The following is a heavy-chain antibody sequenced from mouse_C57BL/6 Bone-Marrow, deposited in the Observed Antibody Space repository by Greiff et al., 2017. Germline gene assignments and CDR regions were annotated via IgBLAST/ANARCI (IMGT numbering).Heavy chain of an antibody. CDR3: ASTTVVDAWFAY. J-gene: IGHJ3*01. Sequence: DVKLVESGGDLVKPGGSLKLSCAASGFTFSSYGMSWVRQTPDKRLEWVATISSGGSYTYYPDSVKGRFTISRNNAKNTLYRQMSSLKSEATAMFYCASTTVVDAWFAYWGQGTLVTVSA. CDR1: GFTFSSYG. V-gene: IGHV5-6*02. CDR2: ISSGGSYT. D-gene: IGHD1-1*01.